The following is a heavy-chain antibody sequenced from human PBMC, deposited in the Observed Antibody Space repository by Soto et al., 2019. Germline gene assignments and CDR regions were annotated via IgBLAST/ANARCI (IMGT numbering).Heavy chain of an antibody. Sequence: GESLKISCRVSGYSFTSYWITWVRQMPGKGLEWMGNIDPSDSYTNYSPSFQGHVTISADKSISTAYLQWSSLKASDTAMYYCARHPLRPYYFDYWGQGTLVTSPQ. CDR1: GYSFTSYW. D-gene: IGHD3-9*01. CDR2: IDPSDSYT. CDR3: ARHPLRPYYFDY. V-gene: IGHV5-10-1*01. J-gene: IGHJ4*02.